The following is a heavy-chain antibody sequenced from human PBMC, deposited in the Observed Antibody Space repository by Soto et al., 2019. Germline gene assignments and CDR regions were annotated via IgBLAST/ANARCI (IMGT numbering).Heavy chain of an antibody. CDR2: ISAYNGNT. D-gene: IGHD2-15*01. CDR3: ARDRSDQLLLNNCFDT. Sequence: ASVNGSCKASCYTSTNYGISWVRQAPGQGLEWMGGISAYNGNTKYAQKLQGRVTMTTDTSTSTAYMELRRLRSDDTAVYYCARDRSDQLLLNNCFDTWGQGTLVTVSS. V-gene: IGHV1-18*01. J-gene: IGHJ5*02. CDR1: CYTSTNYG.